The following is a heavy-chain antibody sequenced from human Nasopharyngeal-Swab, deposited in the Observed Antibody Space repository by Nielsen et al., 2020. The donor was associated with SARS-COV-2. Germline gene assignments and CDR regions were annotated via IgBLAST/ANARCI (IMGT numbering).Heavy chain of an antibody. CDR1: GGSISSSSYY. CDR2: IYYSGST. CDR3: ARERGRGGIWNYYYYYMDV. V-gene: IGHV4-39*07. Sequence: SETLSLTCTVSGGSISSSSYYWGWIRQPPGKGLEWIASIYYSGSTYYNPSLKSRVTISVDTSKNQFSLKLSSVTAADTAVYYCARERGRGGIWNYYYYYMDVWGKGTTVTVSS. J-gene: IGHJ6*03. D-gene: IGHD3-10*01.